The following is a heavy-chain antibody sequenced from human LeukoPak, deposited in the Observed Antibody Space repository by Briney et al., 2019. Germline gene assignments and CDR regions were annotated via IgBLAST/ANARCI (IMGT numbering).Heavy chain of an antibody. V-gene: IGHV4-61*08. CDR2: NMNT. J-gene: IGHJ4*02. D-gene: IGHD2-21*02. CDR3: ARGPPYIVGVTAIGFFDY. Sequence: SETLSLTCIVSGASVSSGDHHWSWIRQAPGKGLEWIGHNMNTYYNPSLKSRVTISVDTSKNLFSLKLSSVTAADTAVYYCARGPPYIVGVTAIGFFDYWGQGTLVTVSS. CDR1: GASVSSGDHH.